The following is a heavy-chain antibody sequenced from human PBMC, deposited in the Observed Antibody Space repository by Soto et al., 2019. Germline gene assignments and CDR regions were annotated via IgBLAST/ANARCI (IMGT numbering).Heavy chain of an antibody. CDR2: IFYSGTT. J-gene: IGHJ5*02. V-gene: IGHV4-31*03. CDR3: ARSVDP. CDR1: GGSISCGGYY. Sequence: QVQLQESGPGLVQPSQTLSLTCTVSGGSISCGGYYWSWIRQHPGKGLEWIGYIFYSGTTYYNPPRKSRVTISVDTSNNQFSLKLSSVTAADTAVYYCARSVDPWGQGTLVTVSS.